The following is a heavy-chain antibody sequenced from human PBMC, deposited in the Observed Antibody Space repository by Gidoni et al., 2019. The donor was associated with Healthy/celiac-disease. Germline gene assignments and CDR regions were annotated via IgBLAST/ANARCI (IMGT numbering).Heavy chain of an antibody. CDR1: VFTFSSYA. CDR3: ARVGSGGSCYDY. CDR2: ISSKGGST. V-gene: IGHV3-64*01. J-gene: IGHJ4*02. Sequence: EVQLVESGGGLVQPGRALRLACAASVFTFSSYAMNWVRQSPGKGLEYGSAISSKGGSTYYATSVKGRFTISRDNSKNTLYLQMGSLRAEDMAVYYCARVGSGGSCYDYWGQGTLVTVSS. D-gene: IGHD2-15*01.